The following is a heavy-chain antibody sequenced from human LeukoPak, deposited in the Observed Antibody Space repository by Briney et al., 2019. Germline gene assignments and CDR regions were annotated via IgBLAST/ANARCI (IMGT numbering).Heavy chain of an antibody. V-gene: IGHV4-4*07. J-gene: IGHJ4*02. CDR1: GGSISSYY. D-gene: IGHD4-23*01. CDR2: IYTSGST. CDR3: ARDWGHDYGGNPRPYYFDY. Sequence: PSETLSLTCTVSGGSISSYYWSWLRQPAGKGREWIGRIYTSGSTNCNPSLKSRVTMSVDTSKNQFSLKLSSVTAADTAVYYCARDWGHDYGGNPRPYYFDYWGQGTLVTVSS.